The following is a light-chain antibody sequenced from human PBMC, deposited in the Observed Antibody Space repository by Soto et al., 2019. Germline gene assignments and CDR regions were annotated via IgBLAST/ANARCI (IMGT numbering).Light chain of an antibody. CDR2: DVS. CDR3: SSYTSSSTL. J-gene: IGLJ1*01. CDR1: SNDVGGYKY. Sequence: QSALTQPASVSGSPGQSITISCTGNSNDVGGYKYVSWYQQHPGKAPKLIIYDVSDRPSGISNRFSGSKSGNKASLTISGLQAEDEADYYCSSYTSSSTLFGTGTKVTVL. V-gene: IGLV2-14*01.